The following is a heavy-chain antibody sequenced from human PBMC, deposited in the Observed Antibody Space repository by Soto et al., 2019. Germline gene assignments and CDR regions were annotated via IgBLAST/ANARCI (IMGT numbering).Heavy chain of an antibody. D-gene: IGHD3-22*01. CDR1: GYTFTSYA. CDR3: ARSPGSTGYDSSGYYKTYNWFDP. V-gene: IGHV1-3*01. CDR2: LNAGNGNT. Sequence: QVQLVQSGAEVKKPGASVKVSCKASGYTFTSYAMHWVRQAPGQRLEWMGWLNAGNGNTKYSQQFQGRVTITRDTSASTAYMALSSLRSEDTAVYYCARSPGSTGYDSSGYYKTYNWFDPWGQGTLVTVSS. J-gene: IGHJ5*02.